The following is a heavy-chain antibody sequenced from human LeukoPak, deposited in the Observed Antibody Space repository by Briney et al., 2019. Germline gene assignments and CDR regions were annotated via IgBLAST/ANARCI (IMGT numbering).Heavy chain of an antibody. CDR2: IYYSGST. Sequence: PSQTLSLTCTVSGGSISSGDYYWTWIRQPPGKGLEWIGYIYYSGSTYYNPSLKSRVTISVDTSKNQFSLKLSSVTAADTAVYYCARDDYGPGRAGFDYWGQGTLVTVSS. D-gene: IGHD3-16*01. CDR1: GGSISSGDYY. CDR3: ARDDYGPGRAGFDY. J-gene: IGHJ4*02. V-gene: IGHV4-30-4*01.